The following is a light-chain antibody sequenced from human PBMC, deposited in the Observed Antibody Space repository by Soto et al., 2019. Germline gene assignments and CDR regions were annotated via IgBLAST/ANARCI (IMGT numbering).Light chain of an antibody. J-gene: IGKJ3*01. Sequence: DIVMTQSPDSLAVSLGERATNNCKSSQSVLSSSDNKNYLAWYQQKPGQPPKLLIYLASTRESGVPDRFSGSGSGTDFTLTISSLQAEDVAVYYCQHYYGSPSFGPGTKVDIK. CDR2: LAS. CDR3: QHYYGSPS. CDR1: QSVLSSSDNKNY. V-gene: IGKV4-1*01.